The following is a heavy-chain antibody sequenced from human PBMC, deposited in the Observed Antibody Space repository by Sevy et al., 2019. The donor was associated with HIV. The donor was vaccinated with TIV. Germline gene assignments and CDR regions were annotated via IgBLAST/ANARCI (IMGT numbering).Heavy chain of an antibody. J-gene: IGHJ4*02. D-gene: IGHD3-22*01. CDR1: GFSLSTNKMR. CDR3: AREFRSSGYFDY. V-gene: IGHV2-70*04. CDR2: IDWDDDK. Sequence: SGSTLVKPTQTLTLTCTFSGFSLSTNKMRVSWIRQPPGKALEWLARIDWDDDKFYSTSLKTRLTISKDTSKNQVVLTMTNMDPVDTATYYCAREFRSSGYFDYWGQGTLVTVSS.